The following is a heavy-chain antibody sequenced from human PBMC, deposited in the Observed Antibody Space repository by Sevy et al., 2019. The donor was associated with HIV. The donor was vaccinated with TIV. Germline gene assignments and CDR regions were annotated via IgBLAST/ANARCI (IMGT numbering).Heavy chain of an antibody. D-gene: IGHD6-19*01. V-gene: IGHV1-8*01. Sequence: ASVKVSCKASGYTFTSYDINWVRQATGHGLEWMGWMNPNSGNTGYAQKFQGRVTMTRNTSISKAYMELSSLRSEDTAVYYCARAHYSGYSSGWYDYFDYWGQGTLVTVSS. CDR1: GYTFTSYD. CDR3: ARAHYSGYSSGWYDYFDY. CDR2: MNPNSGNT. J-gene: IGHJ4*02.